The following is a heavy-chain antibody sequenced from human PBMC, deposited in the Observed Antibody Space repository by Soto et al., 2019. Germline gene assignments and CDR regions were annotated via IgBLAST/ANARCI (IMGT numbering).Heavy chain of an antibody. D-gene: IGHD3-22*01. CDR2: ISYDGSNK. Sequence: KGLEWVAVISYDGSNKYYADSVKGRFTISRDNSKNTLYLQMNSLRAEDTAVYYCAKESGDYYDSRGYWEYFHHRGHGTLVTVSS. V-gene: IGHV3-30*18. CDR3: AKESGDYYDSRGYWEYFHH. J-gene: IGHJ1*01.